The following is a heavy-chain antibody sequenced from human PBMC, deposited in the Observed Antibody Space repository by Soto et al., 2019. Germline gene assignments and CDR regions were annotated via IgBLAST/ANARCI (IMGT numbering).Heavy chain of an antibody. CDR2: IFHSGIT. V-gene: IGHV4-59*01. CDR3: ARDRYFYDSAGYYRTLDS. J-gene: IGHJ5*01. D-gene: IGHD3-22*01. Sequence: SETLSLTCTISGGSFNNDYWTWIRQSPGKGLEWIGYIFHSGITDYSPSVKSRVTISIDKSKNLFSLKLTSVTAADTAVYYCARDRYFYDSAGYYRTLDSWGQGILVTVSS. CDR1: GGSFNNDY.